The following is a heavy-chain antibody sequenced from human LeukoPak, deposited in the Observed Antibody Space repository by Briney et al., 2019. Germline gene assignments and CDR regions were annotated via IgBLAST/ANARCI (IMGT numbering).Heavy chain of an antibody. CDR3: ARGAYYYDSSGYGAFDI. Sequence: PGGSLRLSCVVSGFTFSRYAMHWVRQAPGKGLEWVAVISYDGSNKDYADSVKGRFTISRDISRNTLYLQMSSLRTEDTAVYYCARGAYYYDSSGYGAFDIWGQGTMVTVSS. CDR2: ISYDGSNK. J-gene: IGHJ3*02. D-gene: IGHD3-22*01. V-gene: IGHV3-30*04. CDR1: GFTFSRYA.